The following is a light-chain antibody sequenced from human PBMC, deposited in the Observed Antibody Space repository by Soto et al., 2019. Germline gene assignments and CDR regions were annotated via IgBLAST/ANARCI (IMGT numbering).Light chain of an antibody. CDR1: SSDVDTHNY. V-gene: IGLV2-14*01. J-gene: IGLJ2*01. Sequence: QSALTQPASVSGSPGQSITISCTATSSDVDTHNYVSWYQQYPGKAPKLMIYEVINRPSGVSNRFSGSKSGNTASLIISGLQAEDEADYHCSSYTSSSTLVFGGGTQLTVL. CDR3: SSYTSSSTLV. CDR2: EVI.